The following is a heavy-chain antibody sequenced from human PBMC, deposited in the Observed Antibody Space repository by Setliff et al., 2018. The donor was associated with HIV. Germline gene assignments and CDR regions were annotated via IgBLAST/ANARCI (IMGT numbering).Heavy chain of an antibody. Sequence: ASVKVSCKASGFSFSRHYMHWVRQAPGESLEWVAMINPSDGIPSYAQKFQDRVVVTRDTSRSIVYMELSSLLSEDTAFYFCTRAFPPMIPAAFDIWGLGTLVTVSS. CDR1: GFSFSRHY. V-gene: IGHV1-46*01. CDR2: INPSDGIP. D-gene: IGHD3-16*01. J-gene: IGHJ3*02. CDR3: TRAFPPMIPAAFDI.